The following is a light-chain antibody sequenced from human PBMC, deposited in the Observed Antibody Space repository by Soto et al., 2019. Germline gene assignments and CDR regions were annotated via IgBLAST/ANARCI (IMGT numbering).Light chain of an antibody. J-gene: IGKJ1*01. CDR3: QQYGSSSWT. CDR1: QSVTDTY. CDR2: GAS. Sequence: EIVLTQSPGTLSLSPGDRATLSCRASQSVTDTYLAWYQQKPGQAPRLLIYGASSRATGIPDRFSGSGSGTGFTLTISRLEPEDFAVYYCQQYGSSSWTFGQGTKVDIK. V-gene: IGKV3-20*01.